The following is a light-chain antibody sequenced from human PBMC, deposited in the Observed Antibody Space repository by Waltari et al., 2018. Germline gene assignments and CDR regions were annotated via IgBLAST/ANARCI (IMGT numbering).Light chain of an antibody. CDR1: QTIRSY. V-gene: IGKV1-39*01. CDR2: AAS. Sequence: IQMTQSPSSLSASVGDRVTITCRASQTIRSYLNWYQLKPGKAPNLLIYAASNLQSGVPSRFSGSESGTDFTLTISSLQPEDFATYFCQQSYSAPWTFGLGTKV. J-gene: IGKJ1*01. CDR3: QQSYSAPWT.